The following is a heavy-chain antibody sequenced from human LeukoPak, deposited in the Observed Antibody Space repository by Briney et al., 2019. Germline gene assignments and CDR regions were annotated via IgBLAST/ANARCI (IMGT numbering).Heavy chain of an antibody. CDR3: ARSMVRGPKGMDA. D-gene: IGHD3-10*01. J-gene: IGHJ6*02. CDR2: MNPNSGNT. Sequence: ASVKVSCKASGYTFTSYDIXXVXXXXXXXXXXXXXMNPNSGNTGYAQKFQGRVTMTRNTSISTAYMELSSLRSEDTAVYYCARSMVRGPKGMDAWGQGTTVTVSS. CDR1: GYTFTSYD. V-gene: IGHV1-8*01.